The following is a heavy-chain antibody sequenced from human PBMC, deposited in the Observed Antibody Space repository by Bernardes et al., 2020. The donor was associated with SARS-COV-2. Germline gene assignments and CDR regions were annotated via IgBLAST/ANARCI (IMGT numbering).Heavy chain of an antibody. CDR3: ARARWIQLWFDAFDI. J-gene: IGHJ3*02. CDR1: GFTVSSNY. D-gene: IGHD5-18*01. V-gene: IGHV3-53*01. Sequence: GGSLILSCAASGFTVSSNYMSWVRQAPGKGLEWVSVIYSGGSTYYADSVKGRFTISRDNSKNTLFLQMNSLRAEDTAVYYCARARWIQLWFDAFDIWGQGTMVTVSS. CDR2: IYSGGST.